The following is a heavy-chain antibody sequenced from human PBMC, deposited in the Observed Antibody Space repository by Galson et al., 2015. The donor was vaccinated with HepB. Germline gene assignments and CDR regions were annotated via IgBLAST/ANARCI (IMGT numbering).Heavy chain of an antibody. V-gene: IGHV3-23*01. J-gene: IGHJ4*02. Sequence: SLRLSCAASGFTFNNYAMNWVRQAPGKGLQWVSDISGSGSRASYAESVRGRFTISRDNSQNTLYLQMNSLRVEDTAIYYCAKHDLYGDSSRDGSLDFWGQGTLVTVS. CDR1: GFTFNNYA. CDR3: AKHDLYGDSSRDGSLDF. CDR2: ISGSGSRA. D-gene: IGHD4-17*01.